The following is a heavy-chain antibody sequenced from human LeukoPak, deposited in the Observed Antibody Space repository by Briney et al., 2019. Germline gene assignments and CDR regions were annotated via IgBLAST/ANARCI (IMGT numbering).Heavy chain of an antibody. Sequence: GASVRVSCKASGYTFTGYYMHWVRQAPGQGLEWMGWINPNSGGTNYARKFQGRVTMTRDTSISTAYMELSRLRSDDTAVYYCAREAPMITFGGVIVFDYWGQGTLVTVSS. D-gene: IGHD3-16*02. V-gene: IGHV1-2*02. CDR3: AREAPMITFGGVIVFDY. CDR2: INPNSGGT. J-gene: IGHJ4*02. CDR1: GYTFTGYY.